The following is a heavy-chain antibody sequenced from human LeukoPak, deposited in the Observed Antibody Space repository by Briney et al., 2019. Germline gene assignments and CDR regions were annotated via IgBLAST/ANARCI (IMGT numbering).Heavy chain of an antibody. J-gene: IGHJ4*02. V-gene: IGHV3-72*01. Sequence: GGSLRLFCAASGFTFSDHYMDWVRQAPGKGLEWVGRTRNKANSYTTEYAASVKGRFTISRDDSKNSLYLQMHSLKTEDTAVYYCARAGDSSGWYYFDYWGQGTLVTVSS. CDR1: GFTFSDHY. CDR2: TRNKANSYTT. CDR3: ARAGDSSGWYYFDY. D-gene: IGHD6-19*01.